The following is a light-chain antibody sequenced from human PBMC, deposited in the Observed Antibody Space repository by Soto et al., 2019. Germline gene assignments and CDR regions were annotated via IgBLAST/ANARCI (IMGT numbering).Light chain of an antibody. CDR3: SAYTTSIALYV. V-gene: IGLV2-14*03. CDR1: TRHVGEYKY. Sequence: QCLLTQPASVSGSRGQSITISCTETTRHVGEYKYVSWYQQHPGRAPKLIIYDVSNRPSGVSNRFSGSKSGSTASLTISGLQAEDEADYYCSAYTTSIALYVFGPGTKVTVL. CDR2: DVS. J-gene: IGLJ1*01.